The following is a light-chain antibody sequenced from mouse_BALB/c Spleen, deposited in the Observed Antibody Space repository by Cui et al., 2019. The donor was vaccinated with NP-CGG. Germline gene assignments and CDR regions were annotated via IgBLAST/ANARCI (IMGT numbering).Light chain of an antibody. Sequence: QAVVTQEPALTTSPGETVTLTCRSSTGAVTTSNYANWVQEKPDHLFTGLIGGTKNRAPGVPARFSGSLIGDKAVLTITGAQTEDEAIYFCDLWYSNHWVFGGGTKLTVL. V-gene: IGLV1*01. CDR2: GTK. CDR1: TGAVTTSNY. J-gene: IGLJ1*01. CDR3: DLWYSNHWV.